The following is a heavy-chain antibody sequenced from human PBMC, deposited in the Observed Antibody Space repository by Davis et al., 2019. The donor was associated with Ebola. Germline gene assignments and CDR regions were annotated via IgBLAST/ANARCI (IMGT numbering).Heavy chain of an antibody. CDR1: GFTFSSYW. V-gene: IGHV3-7*01. Sequence: GGSLRLSCAASGFTFSSYWMSWVRQAPGKGLEWVANIKQDGSEKYYVDSVKGRFTISRDNAKNSLYLQMNSLRAEDTAVYYCARDRDGDEIYYYYYMDVWGKGTTVTVSS. CDR3: ARDRDGDEIYYYYYMDV. J-gene: IGHJ6*03. D-gene: IGHD4-17*01. CDR2: IKQDGSEK.